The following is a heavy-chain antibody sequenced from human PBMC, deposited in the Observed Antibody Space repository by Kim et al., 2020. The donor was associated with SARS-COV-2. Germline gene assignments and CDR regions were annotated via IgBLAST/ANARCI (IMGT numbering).Heavy chain of an antibody. J-gene: IGHJ4*02. CDR2: TYYSGST. Sequence: SETLSLTCTVSGGSISSYYWSWIRQPPGKGLEWIGYTYYSGSTNYNPSLKSRVTISVDTSKNQFSLKLSSVTAADTAVYYCAGFYGLKAFDYWGQGTLVTVSS. V-gene: IGHV4-59*13. CDR1: GGSISSYY. D-gene: IGHD3-10*01. CDR3: AGFYGLKAFDY.